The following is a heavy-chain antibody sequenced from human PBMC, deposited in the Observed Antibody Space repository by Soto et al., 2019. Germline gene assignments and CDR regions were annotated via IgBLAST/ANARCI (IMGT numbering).Heavy chain of an antibody. CDR1: GDTFTDSS. D-gene: IGHD4-17*01. V-gene: IGHV1-2*02. CDR2: INLNSGDT. CDR3: AYGDSRGPVDY. J-gene: IGHJ4*02. Sequence: ASVKVSCKTSGDTFTDSSMHWVRQAPGQGLEWVGWINLNSGDTNYAEKFRGRVTMTRDTSIITAYMELTRLKSDDTAVYYCAYGDSRGPVDYWGQGALVTVSS.